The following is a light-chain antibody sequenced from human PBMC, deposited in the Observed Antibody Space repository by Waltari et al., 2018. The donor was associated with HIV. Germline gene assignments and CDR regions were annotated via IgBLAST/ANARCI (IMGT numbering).Light chain of an antibody. J-gene: IGLJ2*01. Sequence: QSVLTQPPSVSGAPGQRVTISCTGSSSNIGAGYDVHWYQQLPGTAPKLLSYGNSNRPSGVPALFSGSKSGTSASLAITGLQAEDEADYYCQSYDSSLSGVVFGGGTKLTVL. CDR2: GNS. V-gene: IGLV1-40*01. CDR3: QSYDSSLSGVV. CDR1: SSNIGAGYD.